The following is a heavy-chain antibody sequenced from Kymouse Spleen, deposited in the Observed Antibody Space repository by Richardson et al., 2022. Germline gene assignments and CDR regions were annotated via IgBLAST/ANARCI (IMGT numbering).Heavy chain of an antibody. CDR3: ARQGTYYYGSGSSFYYYYGMDV. D-gene: IGHD3-10*01. V-gene: IGHV4-39*01. CDR2: IYYSGST. J-gene: IGHJ6*02. Sequence: QLQLQESGPGLVKPSETLSLTCTVSGGSISSSSYYWGWIRQPPGKGLEWIGSIYYSGSTYYNPSLKSRVTISVDTSKNQFSLKLSSVTAADTAVYYCARQGTYYYGSGSSFYYYYGMDVWGQGTTVTVSS. CDR1: GGSISSSSYY.